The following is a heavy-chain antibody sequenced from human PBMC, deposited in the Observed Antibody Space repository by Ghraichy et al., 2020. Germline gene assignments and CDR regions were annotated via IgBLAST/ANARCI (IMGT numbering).Heavy chain of an antibody. D-gene: IGHD3-22*01. CDR1: GFTFDDYA. Sequence: GGSLRLSCAASGFTFDDYAMHWVRQAPGKGLEWVSGISWNSGSIGYADSVKGRFTISRDNAKNSLYLQMNSLRAEDTALYYCAKMYYYDSSGPLDYWGQGTLVTVSS. CDR2: ISWNSGSI. CDR3: AKMYYYDSSGPLDY. J-gene: IGHJ4*02. V-gene: IGHV3-9*01.